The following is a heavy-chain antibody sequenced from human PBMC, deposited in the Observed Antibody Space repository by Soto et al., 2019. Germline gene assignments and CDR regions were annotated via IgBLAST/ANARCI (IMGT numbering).Heavy chain of an antibody. D-gene: IGHD3-3*01. CDR3: ASTTYYDFWSGYPPPRFGP. CDR1: GFTFSSYG. V-gene: IGHV3-30*03. CDR2: ISYDGSNK. J-gene: IGHJ5*02. Sequence: PGGSLRLSCAASGFTFSSYGMHWVRQAPGKGLEWMAVISYDGSNKYYADSVKGRFTISRDNSKNTLYLQMNSLRAEDTAVYYCASTTYYDFWSGYPPPRFGPWGQGTLVTVSS.